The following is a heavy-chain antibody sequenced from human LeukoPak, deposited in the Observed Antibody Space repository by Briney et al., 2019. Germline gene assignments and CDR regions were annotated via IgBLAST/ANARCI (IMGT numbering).Heavy chain of an antibody. CDR3: ATPRGHGSNYIFDY. D-gene: IGHD4-11*01. J-gene: IGHJ4*02. CDR1: GYTFTGYY. Sequence: ASVKVSCKASGYTFTGYYMHWVQQAPGPGLEWMGWINPNSGGTNYAQKFQGRVTMTRDTSIGTAYMELSRLREDDTDVYYCATPRGHGSNYIFDYWGQGTLVTVSS. CDR2: INPNSGGT. V-gene: IGHV1-2*02.